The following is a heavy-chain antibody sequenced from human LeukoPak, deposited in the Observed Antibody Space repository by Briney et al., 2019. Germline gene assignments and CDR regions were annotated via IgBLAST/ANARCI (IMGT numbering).Heavy chain of an antibody. Sequence: GASVKLSCKASRYTFTSYDINWVRQATGQGLEWMGWMNPNSGNTGYAQKFQGRDTMTRNTYISTAYMELSSLRSEDTAVYYCARFHSGFFYWGQGTLVTVSS. CDR2: MNPNSGNT. D-gene: IGHD5-12*01. J-gene: IGHJ4*02. CDR3: ARFHSGFFY. CDR1: RYTFTSYD. V-gene: IGHV1-8*02.